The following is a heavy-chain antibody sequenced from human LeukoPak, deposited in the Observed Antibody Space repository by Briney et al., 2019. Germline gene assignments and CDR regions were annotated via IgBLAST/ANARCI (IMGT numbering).Heavy chain of an antibody. CDR3: ARDRQWLVDH. CDR2: VYVTGST. V-gene: IGHV4-4*07. D-gene: IGHD6-19*01. J-gene: IGHJ5*02. CDR1: GDSISRYY. Sequence: PSETLSLTCTVPGDSISRYYRSWIRQAAGKGLEWIGRVYVTGSTNHHPPLQSRATMSVDTSKKQLSLKLTSVTAADTAVYYCARDRQWLVDHWGQGTLVTVSS.